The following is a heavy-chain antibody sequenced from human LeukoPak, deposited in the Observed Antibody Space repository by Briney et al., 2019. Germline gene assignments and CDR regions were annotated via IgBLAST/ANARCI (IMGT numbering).Heavy chain of an antibody. CDR1: GGTFSSYA. Sequence: SVKVSCKASGGTFSSYAISWLRQAPGQGLEWMGGIIPIFGTANYAQKFQGRVTIPTDESTSTAYMELSSLRSEDTAVYYCARVVPYGRPNWFDPWGQGTLVTVSS. J-gene: IGHJ5*02. CDR2: IIPIFGTA. V-gene: IGHV1-69*05. D-gene: IGHD4-17*01. CDR3: ARVVPYGRPNWFDP.